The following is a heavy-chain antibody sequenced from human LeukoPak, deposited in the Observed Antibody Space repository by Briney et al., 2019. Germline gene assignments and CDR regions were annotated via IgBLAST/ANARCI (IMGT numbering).Heavy chain of an antibody. CDR1: GFTFSSHA. CDR2: ISGSGGST. V-gene: IGHV3-23*01. CDR3: ASRRDYSSSWNDAFDI. Sequence: GGSLRLSCAASGFTFSSHAMSWVRQAPGKGLEWVSAISGSGGSTYYADSVKGRFTISRDNSKNTLHLQMNSLRAEDTAVYYCASRRDYSSSWNDAFDIWGQGTMVTVSS. D-gene: IGHD6-13*01. J-gene: IGHJ3*02.